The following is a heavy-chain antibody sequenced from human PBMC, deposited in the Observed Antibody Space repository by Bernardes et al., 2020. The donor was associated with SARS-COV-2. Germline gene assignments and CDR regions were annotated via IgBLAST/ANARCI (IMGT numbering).Heavy chain of an antibody. Sequence: SETLSPTCPVSGGSLSSPTYYWDWLRQPPGRGLDWIGNTHYRGTTHYNPSPKSRVSISVATSKNQFSLKLSSVTAADTAVYYCARLAAGYAGYEDSWGQGTLVSVSS. D-gene: IGHD5-12*01. V-gene: IGHV4-39*01. CDR1: GGSLSSPTYY. CDR2: THYRGTT. CDR3: ARLAAGYAGYEDS. J-gene: IGHJ4*02.